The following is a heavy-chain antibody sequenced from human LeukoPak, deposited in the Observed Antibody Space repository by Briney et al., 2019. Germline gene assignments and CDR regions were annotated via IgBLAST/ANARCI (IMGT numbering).Heavy chain of an antibody. Sequence: ASVKVSCKASGYTFPSYGINWVRQAPGQGLEWMGWIRPHTGETNSAQRFQDRVTITTDTSTTTAYMELRSLRFDDTAVYYCARDRGGKGSAIFYWGQGSLVTVSS. D-gene: IGHD2-2*01. CDR3: ARDRGGKGSAIFY. J-gene: IGHJ4*02. V-gene: IGHV1-18*01. CDR2: IRPHTGET. CDR1: GYTFPSYG.